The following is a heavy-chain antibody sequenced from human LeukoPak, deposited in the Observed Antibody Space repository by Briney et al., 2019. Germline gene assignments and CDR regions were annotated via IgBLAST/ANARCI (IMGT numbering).Heavy chain of an antibody. CDR2: IRYDGSNK. Sequence: PGGSLRLSCAASGFTFSSYGMHWVRQAPGKGLEWVAFIRYDGSNKYYADSVKGRFTISRDNSKNTLYLQMNSLRAEDTAVYYCAKDHPFVGANAYCYYYRDVWAKGTTVT. J-gene: IGHJ6*03. CDR1: GFTFSSYG. CDR3: AKDHPFVGANAYCYYYRDV. D-gene: IGHD1-26*01. V-gene: IGHV3-30*02.